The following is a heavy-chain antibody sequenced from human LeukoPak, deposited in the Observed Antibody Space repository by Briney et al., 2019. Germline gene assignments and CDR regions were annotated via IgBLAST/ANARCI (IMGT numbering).Heavy chain of an antibody. CDR2: IYYSGST. V-gene: IGHV4-39*01. CDR1: GGSISSSSYY. Sequence: PPETLSLTCTVSGGSISSSSYYWGWIRQPPGKGLEWIGSIYYSGSTYYNPSLKSRVTISVDTSKNQFSLKLGSVTAADTAVYYCARPSNFWSGPGAFDIWGQGTMVTVSS. D-gene: IGHD3-3*01. CDR3: ARPSNFWSGPGAFDI. J-gene: IGHJ3*02.